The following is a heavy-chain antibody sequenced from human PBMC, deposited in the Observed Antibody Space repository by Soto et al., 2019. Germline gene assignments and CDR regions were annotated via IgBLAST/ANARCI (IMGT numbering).Heavy chain of an antibody. CDR3: AREYSSAADS. J-gene: IGHJ5*01. Sequence: QLQLQESGPGLVKPSETLSLTCTVSGGSISSSSYYWGWIRQPPGKGLEWIGSIYYSGSTFSSPSLRRRLTISVDTSPTLCSLRVSSVAGADTAVYYAAREYSSAADSWGQGTLVTVSS. D-gene: IGHD6-25*01. CDR1: GGSISSSSYY. CDR2: IYYSGST. V-gene: IGHV4-39*02.